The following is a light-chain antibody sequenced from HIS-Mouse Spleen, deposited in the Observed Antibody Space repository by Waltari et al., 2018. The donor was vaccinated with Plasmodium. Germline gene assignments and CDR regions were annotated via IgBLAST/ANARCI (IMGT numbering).Light chain of an antibody. CDR2: DKN. CDR1: SSNIGNNY. V-gene: IGLV1-51*01. Sequence: QSVLTQPPSVSAAPGQKVTISCSGSSSNIGNNYVSWYQQLPGQAPKLLIYDKNTRPSGLPARFSGSKSGTSATLGITGRQTGDEADYYCGTWDSSLSAGVVGGGTKLTVL. J-gene: IGLJ3*02. CDR3: GTWDSSLSAGV.